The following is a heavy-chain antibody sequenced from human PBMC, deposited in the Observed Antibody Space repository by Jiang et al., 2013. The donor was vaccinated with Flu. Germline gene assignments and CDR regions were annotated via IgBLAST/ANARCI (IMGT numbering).Heavy chain of an antibody. Sequence: GLVKPSQTLSLTCTVSGGSITSGTYYWTWIRQPAGRGLEWIGRIYTTGSTDYNPSLESRVTVSLDTSKNQFSLSLSSVTDADTAVYYCARAGGSGYMRNYFDFWGQGSLVTVSS. D-gene: IGHD5-12*01. CDR1: GGSITSGTYY. CDR3: ARAGGSGYMRNYFDF. CDR2: IYTTGST. V-gene: IGHV4-61*02. J-gene: IGHJ4*02.